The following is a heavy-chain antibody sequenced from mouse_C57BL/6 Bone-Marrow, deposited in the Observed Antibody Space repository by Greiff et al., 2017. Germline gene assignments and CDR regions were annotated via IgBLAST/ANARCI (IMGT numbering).Heavy chain of an antibody. J-gene: IGHJ2*01. Sequence: VQLQQSGAELVRPGASVKLSCTASGFNIKDDYMHWVKQRPEQGLEWIGWIDPENGDTEYASKFQGKATITADTSSNTAYLQLSSLTSEDTAVYYCTTSVDFDYWGQGTTLTVSS. CDR3: TTSVDFDY. V-gene: IGHV14-4*01. CDR2: IDPENGDT. CDR1: GFNIKDDY.